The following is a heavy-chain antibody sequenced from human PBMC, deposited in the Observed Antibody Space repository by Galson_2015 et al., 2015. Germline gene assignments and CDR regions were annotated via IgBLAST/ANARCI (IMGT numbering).Heavy chain of an antibody. J-gene: IGHJ6*03. V-gene: IGHV3-23*01. Sequence: SLRLSCAASGFTFSSYAMSWLRQAPGKGLEWVSAISGSGSGTYYADSVKSRFTISRDNSKNTLYLQMSNLRAEDTTVLYCANYGSGSGLYYYYMDVWGKWTTVPVSS. CDR3: ANYGSGSGLYYYYMDV. CDR2: ISGSGSGT. CDR1: GFTFSSYA. D-gene: IGHD3-10*01.